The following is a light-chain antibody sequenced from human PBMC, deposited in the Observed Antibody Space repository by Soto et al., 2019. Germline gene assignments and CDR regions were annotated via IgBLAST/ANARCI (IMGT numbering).Light chain of an antibody. CDR3: SSYTSSTTFV. J-gene: IGLJ1*01. V-gene: IGLV2-14*03. CDR2: DVT. CDR1: SSDIGAYNY. Sequence: QSVLTQPASESRSPGQSITISCTGSSSDIGAYNYVSWYQQHPGKAPKLLISDVTNRPSGVSNRFSGSKSANTASLTISGLEAEDEAEYYCSSYTSSTTFVFGPGTKLTVL.